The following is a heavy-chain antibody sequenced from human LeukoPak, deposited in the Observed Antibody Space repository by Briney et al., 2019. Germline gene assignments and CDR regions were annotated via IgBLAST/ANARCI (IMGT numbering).Heavy chain of an antibody. CDR3: AKSTVTSPYYFDY. D-gene: IGHD4-17*01. Sequence: GRSLRLSCAASGFTFSNYGMHWVRQAPGKGLEWVAVMWYDGSNEYYADSVKGRFTISRDNSKNTLYLQMNSLRAEDTAVYYCAKSTVTSPYYFDYWGQGTLVTVSS. CDR1: GFTFSNYG. V-gene: IGHV3-33*06. CDR2: MWYDGSNE. J-gene: IGHJ4*02.